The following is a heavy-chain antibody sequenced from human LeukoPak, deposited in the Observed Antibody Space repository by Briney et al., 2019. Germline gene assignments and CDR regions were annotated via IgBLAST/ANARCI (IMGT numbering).Heavy chain of an antibody. Sequence: PSETLSLTCIVSGGSISSYYWSWIRQPPGKGLEWIGEINHSGSTNYNPSLKSRVTISVDTSKNQFSLKLSSVTAADTAVYYCARRVNYYGSGSYYREHNWFDPWGQGTLVTVSS. D-gene: IGHD3-10*01. CDR1: GGSISSYY. CDR3: ARRVNYYGSGSYYREHNWFDP. CDR2: INHSGST. J-gene: IGHJ5*02. V-gene: IGHV4-34*01.